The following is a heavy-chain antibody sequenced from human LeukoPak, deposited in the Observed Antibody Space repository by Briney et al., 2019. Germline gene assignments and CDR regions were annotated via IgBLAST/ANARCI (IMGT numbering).Heavy chain of an antibody. Sequence: PSETLSLTCTVSGGSISTYYWNWIRQPPGKGLEWIGDIYYSGSTDYNPSLKSRVIISIDTSKNQFSLKLSSVTAADTAVYYCASRSIAAAGWYYFDYWGQGTLVTVSS. CDR2: IYYSGST. J-gene: IGHJ4*02. D-gene: IGHD6-13*01. CDR3: ASRSIAAAGWYYFDY. CDR1: GGSISTYY. V-gene: IGHV4-59*08.